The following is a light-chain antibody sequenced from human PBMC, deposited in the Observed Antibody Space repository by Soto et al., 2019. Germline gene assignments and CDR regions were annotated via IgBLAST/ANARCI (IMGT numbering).Light chain of an antibody. Sequence: DIQMTQSPSTLSASVGDRVTITCRASQSISRSLAWYQQKPGKAPNLLIYDASSLESGVPSRFSGSGFGTEFTLTISSLQPDDFATYYCQQYNSYLWTFGQGTKVEIK. J-gene: IGKJ1*01. CDR2: DAS. CDR1: QSISRS. V-gene: IGKV1-5*01. CDR3: QQYNSYLWT.